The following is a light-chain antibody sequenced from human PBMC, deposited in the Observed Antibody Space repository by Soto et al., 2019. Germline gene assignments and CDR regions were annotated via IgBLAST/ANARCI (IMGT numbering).Light chain of an antibody. Sequence: EIVLTQSPATLSLSPGERAALSCRASQGVGRFLAWYQQKPGQAPRLLIYDASNRATGIPARFSGSGSVTDFTLAIHNLEPEDFAVYYCQQRGGWPLTFGGGTKVEIK. CDR1: QGVGRF. CDR3: QQRGGWPLT. J-gene: IGKJ4*01. CDR2: DAS. V-gene: IGKV3-11*01.